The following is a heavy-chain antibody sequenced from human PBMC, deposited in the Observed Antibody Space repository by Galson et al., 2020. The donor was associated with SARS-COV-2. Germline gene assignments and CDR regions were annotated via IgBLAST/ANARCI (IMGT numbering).Heavy chain of an antibody. V-gene: IGHV4-39*01. CDR3: ARQILTGYYSFYYFDF. J-gene: IGHJ4*02. Sequence: SLTCTVSGGSISSSNYYWGWVRQPPGEGLEWIGSIYYTESNYYNPSLTSRVTMSVDTSRNQFSLKLSSVTAADTAVYYCARQILTGYYSFYYFDFWGQGTLVTVSS. CDR2: IYYTESN. CDR1: GGSISSSNYY. D-gene: IGHD3-9*01.